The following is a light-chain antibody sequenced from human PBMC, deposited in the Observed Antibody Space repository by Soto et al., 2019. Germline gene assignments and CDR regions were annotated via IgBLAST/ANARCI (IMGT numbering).Light chain of an antibody. V-gene: IGKV3-20*01. J-gene: IGKJ2*01. CDR1: QSLSSSY. CDR3: QQSGSWYT. CDR2: GAS. Sequence: EIVLTQSPRTLSLSPGDRATLSCRASQSLSSSYLAWYQQRPGQAPRLLIYGASSRATGIPARFSGSRSGTDFTLTTSRLETEDFAFYDWQQSGSWYTFGQGTKLEIK.